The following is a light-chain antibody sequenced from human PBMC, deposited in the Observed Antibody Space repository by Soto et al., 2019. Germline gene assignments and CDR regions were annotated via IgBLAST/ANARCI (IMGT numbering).Light chain of an antibody. CDR2: DAS. Sequence: AIQFTQSPSSLSASVGDRVIITYRESQGIRTALAWYQQKPGNAPMLMIYDASTVAAGVRSRFSCSGAGTDCTRTISSLQPEDVATYYCPQFSNSPHVFGQGTRLEI. CDR3: PQFSNSPHV. V-gene: IGKV1D-13*01. J-gene: IGKJ5*01. CDR1: QGIRTA.